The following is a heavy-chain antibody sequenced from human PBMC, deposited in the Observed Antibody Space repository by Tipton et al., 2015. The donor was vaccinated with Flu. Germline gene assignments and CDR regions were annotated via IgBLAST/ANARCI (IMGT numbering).Heavy chain of an antibody. CDR2: IYYSGST. V-gene: IGHV4-61*01. Sequence: TLSLTCAVYGGSVSSGSYYWSWIRQPPGKGLEWIGYIYYSGSTNYNPSLKSRVTISVDTSKNQFSLKLSSVTAADTAVYYCATSNYDFDYWGQGTLVTVSS. J-gene: IGHJ4*02. CDR1: GGSVSSGSYY. D-gene: IGHD4-11*01. CDR3: ATSNYDFDY.